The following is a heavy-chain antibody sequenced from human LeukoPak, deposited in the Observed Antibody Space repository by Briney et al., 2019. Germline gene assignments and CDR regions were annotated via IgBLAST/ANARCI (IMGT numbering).Heavy chain of an antibody. Sequence: GGSLRLSCAASGFTFSDYYMSWIRQAPGKGLEWISYISGSGNTIYYADSVKGRFTTSRDNAKNSLSLQLNSLRVEDTAVYYCARGHYDVLAASYKWTPDYWGQGTLVTVSS. CDR2: ISGSGNTI. CDR1: GFTFSDYY. CDR3: ARGHYDVLAASYKWTPDY. D-gene: IGHD3-9*01. J-gene: IGHJ4*02. V-gene: IGHV3-11*04.